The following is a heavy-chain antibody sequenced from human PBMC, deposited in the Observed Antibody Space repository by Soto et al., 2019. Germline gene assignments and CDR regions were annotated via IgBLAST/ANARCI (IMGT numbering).Heavy chain of an antibody. J-gene: IGHJ4*02. Sequence: QLQLQESGPGLVKPSETLSLTCTVSGGSISSSSYYWGWIRQPPGKGLEWIGSIYYSGSTYYNPSLKSRVTISVDTSMNQFSLKLSSVTAADPAVYYCARLSISSYRSHWGQGTLVTVSS. D-gene: IGHD2-2*01. V-gene: IGHV4-39*01. CDR2: IYYSGST. CDR3: ARLSISSYRSH. CDR1: GGSISSSSYY.